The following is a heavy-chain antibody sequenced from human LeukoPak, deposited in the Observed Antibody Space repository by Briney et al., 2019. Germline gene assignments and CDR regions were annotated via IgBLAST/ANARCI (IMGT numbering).Heavy chain of an antibody. CDR1: GVTFDDYA. CDR2: IKSKTDGGTK. V-gene: IGHV3-15*01. Sequence: PGGSLRLSCAASGVTFDDYAMHWVRQAPGKGLEWVGRIKSKTDGGTKDYAAPVKGRFTISRDDSKNALYLQMNSLKIEDTAVYYCTTSLTSGAYIDYWGQGTLVTVSS. J-gene: IGHJ4*02. CDR3: TTSLTSGAYIDY. D-gene: IGHD2-15*01.